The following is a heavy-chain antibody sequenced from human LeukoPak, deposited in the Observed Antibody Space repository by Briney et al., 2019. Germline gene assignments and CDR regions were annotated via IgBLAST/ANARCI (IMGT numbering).Heavy chain of an antibody. D-gene: IGHD7-27*01. Sequence: PGGSLRLSCVASGFTFSSYSMNWVRQAPGKGLEGVSSISSSSSYIYYADSVKGRFTISRDNAKNTLYLQMNSLRAEDAAVYYCARDPGNWERAATMHEYFDYWGQGTLVTVSS. CDR1: GFTFSSYS. CDR2: ISSSSSYI. V-gene: IGHV3-21*01. CDR3: ARDPGNWERAATMHEYFDY. J-gene: IGHJ4*02.